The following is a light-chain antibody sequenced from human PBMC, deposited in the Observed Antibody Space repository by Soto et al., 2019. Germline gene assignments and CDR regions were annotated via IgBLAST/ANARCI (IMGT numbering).Light chain of an antibody. CDR1: ESVSSNY. Sequence: EIVWTQSPGTLYSSTGERATLSCRARESVSSNYLAWYQQRPGQAPRLLIYAASNRARGIPDRFGGSGSGTGVAVTDSRLEPEDFAVYYCQQYGSVPWTVGTGTKV. CDR3: QQYGSVPWT. V-gene: IGKV3-20*01. CDR2: AAS. J-gene: IGKJ1*01.